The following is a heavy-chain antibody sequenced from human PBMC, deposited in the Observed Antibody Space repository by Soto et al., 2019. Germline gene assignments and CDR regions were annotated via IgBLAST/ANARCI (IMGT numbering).Heavy chain of an antibody. V-gene: IGHV4-34*01. D-gene: IGHD3-22*01. CDR2: INHSGST. CDR1: GGSFRGSY. Sequence: SETLSLTCAVFGGSFRGSYWSWIRQPPGKGLEWIGEINHSGSTNYNPSLKSRVTISVDTSKNQFSLKLSSVTAADTAVYYCARRGGGYYYTYYFDYWGQGTLVTVSS. J-gene: IGHJ4*02. CDR3: ARRGGGYYYTYYFDY.